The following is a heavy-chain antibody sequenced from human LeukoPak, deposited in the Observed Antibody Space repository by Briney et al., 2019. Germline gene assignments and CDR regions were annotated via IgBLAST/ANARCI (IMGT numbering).Heavy chain of an antibody. D-gene: IGHD3-10*01. J-gene: IGHJ5*02. CDR3: ARVFPSAMVRGVDVGWFDP. CDR1: GGSISSYY. Sequence: SETLSLTCTVSGGSISSYYWSWIRQPPGKGLEWIGYIYYSGSTNYNPSLKSRVTISVDTSKNQFSLKLSSVTAADTAVYYCARVFPSAMVRGVDVGWFDPWGQGTLVTVSS. V-gene: IGHV4-59*01. CDR2: IYYSGST.